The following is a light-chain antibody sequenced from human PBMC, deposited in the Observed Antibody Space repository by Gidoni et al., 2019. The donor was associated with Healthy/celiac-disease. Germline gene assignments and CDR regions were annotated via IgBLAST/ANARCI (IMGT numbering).Light chain of an antibody. Sequence: IVLTQSPGTLSLSPGERATLSCRASQSVSSSYLAWCQQKPDKAPRLLIYGASSRATGIPDRFSGSGSGTDFTLTISRLETEDCAGYYCQQDGSSPTFGQGTKVEIK. CDR2: GAS. CDR3: QQDGSSPT. V-gene: IGKV3-20*01. J-gene: IGKJ1*01. CDR1: QSVSSSY.